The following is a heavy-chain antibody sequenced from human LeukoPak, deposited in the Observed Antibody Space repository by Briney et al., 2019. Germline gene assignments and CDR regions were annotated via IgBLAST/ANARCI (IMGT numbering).Heavy chain of an antibody. Sequence: GGSLRLSCAASGFTFSSYSMNWVRPAPGKGLEWVSSISSSSSYIYYAASVKGRFTISRDNAKNPLYLQMNSLRAEPPAVYYCAELGITMIGGVWGKGTTVTISS. CDR1: GFTFSSYS. J-gene: IGHJ6*04. V-gene: IGHV3-21*01. CDR2: ISSSSSYI. CDR3: AELGITMIGGV. D-gene: IGHD3-10*02.